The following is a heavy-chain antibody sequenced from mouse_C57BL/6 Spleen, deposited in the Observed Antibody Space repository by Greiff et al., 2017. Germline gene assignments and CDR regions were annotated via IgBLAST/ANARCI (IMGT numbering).Heavy chain of an antibody. D-gene: IGHD2-2*01. CDR2: IHPNSGST. J-gene: IGHJ4*01. V-gene: IGHV1-64*01. Sequence: QVQLQQPGAELVKPGASVKLSCKASGYTFTSYWMHWVKQRPGQGLEWIGMIHPNSGSTNYNEKFKSKATLTVDKSSSTAYMQLSSLTSEDSAVYYCARLWGVTTPYSYYAMDYWGQGTSVTGSS. CDR1: GYTFTSYW. CDR3: ARLWGVTTPYSYYAMDY.